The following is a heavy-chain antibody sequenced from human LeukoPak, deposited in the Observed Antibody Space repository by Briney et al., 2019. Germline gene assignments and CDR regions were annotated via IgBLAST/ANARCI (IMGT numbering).Heavy chain of an antibody. CDR2: IYYSGST. J-gene: IGHJ4*02. V-gene: IGHV4-59*01. D-gene: IGHD6-13*01. Sequence: SETLSLTCTVSGGSISNYYWSWIRQPPGKGLEWIGYIYYSGSTNYNPSLKSRVTISVDTSKNQFSLKLSSVTAADTAVYYCARVSGYSSSWYRIDYWGQGTLVTVSS. CDR3: ARVSGYSSSWYRIDY. CDR1: GGSISNYY.